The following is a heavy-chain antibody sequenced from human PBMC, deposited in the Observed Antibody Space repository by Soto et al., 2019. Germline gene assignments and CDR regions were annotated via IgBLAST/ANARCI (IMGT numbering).Heavy chain of an antibody. CDR3: AREGSVFGVVGDSYGMDV. V-gene: IGHV1-18*01. CDR2: ISAYNGNT. Sequence: GASVKVSCKASGYTFTSYGISWVRQAPGQGLEWMGWISAYNGNTNYAQKLQGRVTMTTDTSTSTAYMELRSLRSDDTAVYYCAREGSVFGVVGDSYGMDVGGQGTTVTVSS. D-gene: IGHD3-3*01. CDR1: GYTFTSYG. J-gene: IGHJ6*02.